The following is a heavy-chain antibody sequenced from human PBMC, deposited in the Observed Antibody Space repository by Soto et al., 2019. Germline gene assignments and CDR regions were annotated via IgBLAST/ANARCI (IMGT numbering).Heavy chain of an antibody. V-gene: IGHV3-49*03. CDR2: IRSKAYGGTT. CDR3: TRDGDFWSGYLGHDY. J-gene: IGHJ4*02. D-gene: IGHD3-3*01. CDR1: GFTFGDYA. Sequence: GSLRLSCTASGFTFGDYAMSWFRQAPGKGLEWVGFIRSKAYGGTTEYAASVKGRFTISRDDSKSIAYLQMNSLKTEDTAVYYCTRDGDFWSGYLGHDYWGQGTLVTVSS.